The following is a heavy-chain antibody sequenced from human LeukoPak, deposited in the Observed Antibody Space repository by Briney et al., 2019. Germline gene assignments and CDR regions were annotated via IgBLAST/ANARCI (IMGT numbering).Heavy chain of an antibody. CDR1: GFTFSSYG. D-gene: IGHD3-22*01. CDR2: MSYDGSNK. J-gene: IGHJ4*02. CDR3: AKDLYDSSGYYFPLDY. Sequence: GGSLRLSCAASGFTFSSYGMHWVRQAPGKGLEWVAVMSYDGSNKYCADSVKGRFTISRDNSKNTLYLQMNSLRAEDTAVYYCAKDLYDSSGYYFPLDYWGQGTLVTVSS. V-gene: IGHV3-30*18.